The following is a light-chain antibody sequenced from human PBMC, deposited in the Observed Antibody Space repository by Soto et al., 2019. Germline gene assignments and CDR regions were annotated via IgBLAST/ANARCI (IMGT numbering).Light chain of an antibody. CDR2: LEGSGSY. Sequence: QSVLTQSSSASASLGSSVKLTCTLSSGHSSYIIAWHQQQPGKAPRYLMKLEGSGSYNKGSGVPDRFSGSSSGADRYLTISNLQFEDEADYYCETWESNNHTVFGGGTQLPVL. CDR1: SGHSSYI. V-gene: IGLV4-60*02. CDR3: ETWESNNHTV. J-gene: IGLJ3*02.